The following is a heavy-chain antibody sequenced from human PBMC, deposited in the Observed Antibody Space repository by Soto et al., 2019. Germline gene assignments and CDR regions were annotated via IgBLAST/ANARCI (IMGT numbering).Heavy chain of an antibody. CDR3: AREAV. Sequence: EVQLVESGGGLVQPGGSLRLSCAASGFTFSGYWMSWVRQAPGKGLEWVANIKQDGSEQFYVDSVKGRFTISRDNAKNSLYLQMTSLRAEDTAVYYSAREAVWGQGTTVTVSS. CDR2: IKQDGSEQ. J-gene: IGHJ6*02. V-gene: IGHV3-7*05. CDR1: GFTFSGYW.